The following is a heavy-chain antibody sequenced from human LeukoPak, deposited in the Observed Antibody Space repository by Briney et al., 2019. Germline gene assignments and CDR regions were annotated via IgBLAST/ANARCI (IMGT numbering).Heavy chain of an antibody. CDR2: IYSGGST. CDR1: GFTVSSNY. D-gene: IGHD3-10*01. J-gene: IGHJ4*02. Sequence: PGGSLRLSCAASGFTVSSNYMSWVRQAPGKGLEWVSVIYSGGSTYYADSVKGRFTISRDHSKNTLYPQMNSLRAEDTAVYYCARDNGSGKYYFDYWGQGTLVTVSS. CDR3: ARDNGSGKYYFDY. V-gene: IGHV3-66*02.